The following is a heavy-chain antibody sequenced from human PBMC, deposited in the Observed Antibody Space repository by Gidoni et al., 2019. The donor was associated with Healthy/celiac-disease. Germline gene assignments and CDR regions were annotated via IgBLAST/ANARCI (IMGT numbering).Heavy chain of an antibody. CDR2: ISSSSTYI. V-gene: IGHV3-21*01. J-gene: IGHJ4*02. D-gene: IGHD1-26*01. Sequence: EVQLVESGGGLVKPGGSLRLSCAASGFTSSSYSMNWVRQAPGKGLEWVSSISSSSTYIYYADSVKGRFTISRDNAKISLYLQMSSLRAEDTAVYYCARGLSGTYYFPYYFDYWGQGTLVTVSS. CDR1: GFTSSSYS. CDR3: ARGLSGTYYFPYYFDY.